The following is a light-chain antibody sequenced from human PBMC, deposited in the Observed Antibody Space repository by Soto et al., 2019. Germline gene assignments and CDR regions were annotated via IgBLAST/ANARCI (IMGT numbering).Light chain of an antibody. CDR1: SSDVGGYNY. V-gene: IGLV2-14*01. CDR3: SSYTSSTNYV. CDR2: EVS. J-gene: IGLJ1*01. Sequence: QSALTQPASVSGSPGQSITISCTGTSSDVGGYNYVSWYQQHPGKGPKLIIYEVSYRPSGISNRFSGSKSGNTASLTISGLQAEDEADYYCSSYTSSTNYVFGTGTKVTVL.